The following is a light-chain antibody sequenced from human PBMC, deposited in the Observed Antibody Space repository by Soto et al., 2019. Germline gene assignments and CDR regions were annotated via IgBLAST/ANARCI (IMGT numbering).Light chain of an antibody. Sequence: DIHITHSPSSLSPSLVYRVTITCRASQSISSYLNWYQQKPGKAPKLLIYDASSLESGVPSRFSGSGSGTEFTLTISSLQPDDFATYCCQQYNSYPWTFGQGTKVDIK. CDR2: DAS. CDR1: QSISSY. V-gene: IGKV1-5*01. CDR3: QQYNSYPWT. J-gene: IGKJ1*01.